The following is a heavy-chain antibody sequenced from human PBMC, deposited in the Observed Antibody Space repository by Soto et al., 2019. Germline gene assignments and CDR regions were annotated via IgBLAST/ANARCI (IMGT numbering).Heavy chain of an antibody. V-gene: IGHV3-21*01. CDR3: ARDKSGYDASIDY. CDR1: GFTFSSYS. Sequence: EVQLVESGGGLVKPGGSLRLSCAASGFTFSSYSMNWVRQAPGKGLEWVSSISSSSSYIYYADSVKGRFTISRDNAKNSLYLQTNSLRAEDTAVYYCARDKSGYDASIDYWGQGTLVTVSS. CDR2: ISSSSSYI. J-gene: IGHJ4*02. D-gene: IGHD5-12*01.